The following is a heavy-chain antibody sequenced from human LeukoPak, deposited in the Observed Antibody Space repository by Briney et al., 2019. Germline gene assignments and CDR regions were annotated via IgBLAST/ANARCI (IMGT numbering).Heavy chain of an antibody. CDR2: IYHSGST. CDR3: ARVVYGSGWYTVSSGGYYFDY. CDR1: GGSISSSNW. V-gene: IGHV4-4*02. D-gene: IGHD6-19*01. Sequence: PSETLSLTCAVSGGSISSSNWWSWVRQPPGKGLEWIGEIYHSGSTNYNPSLKSRVTISVDESKNQFSLKLSSVTAADTAVYYCARVVYGSGWYTVSSGGYYFDYWGQGTLVTVSS. J-gene: IGHJ4*02.